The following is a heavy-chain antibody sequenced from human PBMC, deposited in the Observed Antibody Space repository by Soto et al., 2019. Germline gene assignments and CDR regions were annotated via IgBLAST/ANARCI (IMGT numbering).Heavy chain of an antibody. CDR1: GYTFTSYG. V-gene: IGHV1-18*01. D-gene: IGHD1-26*01. J-gene: IGHJ3*02. CDR2: ISAYNGNT. CDR3: ARDLESGSYLLDAFDI. Sequence: ASVKVSCKASGYTFTSYGISWVRQAPGQGLEWMGWISAYNGNTNYAQKLQGRVTMTTDTSTSTAYMELRSLRSDDTAVYYCARDLESGSYLLDAFDIWGQGTMVTVSS.